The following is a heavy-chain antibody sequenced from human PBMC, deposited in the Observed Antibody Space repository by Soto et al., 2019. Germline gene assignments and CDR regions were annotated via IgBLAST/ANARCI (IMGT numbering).Heavy chain of an antibody. CDR1: GGSISSYY. J-gene: IGHJ3*02. CDR2: IYYSGRT. CDR3: AAQTYYYDSSGYYSGAFHX. V-gene: IGHV4-59*01. D-gene: IGHD3-22*01. Sequence: PSETLSLTCTVSGGSISSYYWSWIRQPPGKGLEWIGYIYYSGRTNYNPSLKSRVTISVDTSKNQFSLKLSSVTAADTAVYYCAAQTYYYDSSGYYSGAFHXWGQGTMVTFS.